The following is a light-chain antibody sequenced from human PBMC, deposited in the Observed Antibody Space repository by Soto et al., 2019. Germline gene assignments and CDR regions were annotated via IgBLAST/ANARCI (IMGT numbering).Light chain of an antibody. J-gene: IGKJ1*01. CDR3: QQYNSYSWT. CDR1: QSVSNS. Sequence: EIVLIQSPATLSLSPGAGAPLSCRASQSVSNSLAWYQQNPGQAPRLLIYDASKRATGIPARFSGSGSGTEFTLTISSLQPDDFATYYCQQYNSYSWTFGQGTKVDIK. V-gene: IGKV3-11*01. CDR2: DAS.